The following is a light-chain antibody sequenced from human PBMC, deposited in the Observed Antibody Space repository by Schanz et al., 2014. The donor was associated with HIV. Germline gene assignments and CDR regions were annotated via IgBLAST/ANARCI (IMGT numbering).Light chain of an antibody. V-gene: IGLV2-14*01. CDR2: EVT. CDR3: CSYTSSSTVV. J-gene: IGLJ2*01. CDR1: SSDVGGYKY. Sequence: QSALAQPASVSGSPGQAITISCNGTSSDVGGYKYPPWNQQHPGKSPKLMIYEVTKRPSGVPDRFSGSKSGNTASLTISGLQAEDEADYYCCSYTSSSTVVFGGGTKLTVL.